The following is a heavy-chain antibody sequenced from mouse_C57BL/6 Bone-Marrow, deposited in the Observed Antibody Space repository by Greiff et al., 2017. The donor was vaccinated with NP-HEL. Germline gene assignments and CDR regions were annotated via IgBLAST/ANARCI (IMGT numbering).Heavy chain of an antibody. CDR3: ARGTTVVAHDFDY. Sequence: VKLMESGAELARPGASVKLSCKASGYTFTSYGISWVKQRTGQGLEWIGEIYPRSGNTYYNEKFKGKATLTADKSSSTAYMELRSLTSEDSAVYFCARGTTVVAHDFDYWGQGTTLTVSS. D-gene: IGHD1-1*01. CDR1: GYTFTSYG. V-gene: IGHV1-81*01. CDR2: IYPRSGNT. J-gene: IGHJ2*01.